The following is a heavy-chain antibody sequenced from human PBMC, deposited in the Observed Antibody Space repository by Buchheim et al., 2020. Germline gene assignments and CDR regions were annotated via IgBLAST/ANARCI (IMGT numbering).Heavy chain of an antibody. Sequence: QVQLQESGPGLLKPSQTLSLTCTVSDGSITSGSTYWIWIRQPAGKGLELIGRIYTSGSTSYNPSLKSRVTLSLDTPKHHFSMKLSSVTAADTAVYYCARDIGQQLIRNWGQGTL. CDR3: ARDIGQQLIRN. V-gene: IGHV4-61*02. CDR1: DGSITSGSTY. CDR2: IYTSGST. J-gene: IGHJ4*02. D-gene: IGHD6-13*01.